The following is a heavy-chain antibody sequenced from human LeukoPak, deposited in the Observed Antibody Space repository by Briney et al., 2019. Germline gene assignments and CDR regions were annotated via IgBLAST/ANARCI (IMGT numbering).Heavy chain of an antibody. Sequence: SETLSLTCTVSGVSISSSHYYWSWIRQHPGKGLEWIGYIYYSGSTHYNPSLKSRVTISVDTSKNQFSLKLSSMTAADTAVYYCAGRDGYNYYGYWGQGTLVTVSS. D-gene: IGHD5-24*01. V-gene: IGHV4-31*03. CDR3: AGRDGYNYYGY. CDR1: GVSISSSHYY. CDR2: IYYSGST. J-gene: IGHJ4*02.